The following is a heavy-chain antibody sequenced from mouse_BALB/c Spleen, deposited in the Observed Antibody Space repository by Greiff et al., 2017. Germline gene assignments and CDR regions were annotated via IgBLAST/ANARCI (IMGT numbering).Heavy chain of an antibody. D-gene: IGHD1-1*01. J-gene: IGHJ1*01. Sequence: EVKLVESGPGLVKPSQSLSLTCTVTGYSITSDYAWNWIRQFPGNKLEWMGYISYSGSTSYNPSLKSRISITRDTSKNQFFLQLNSVTTEDTATYYCARNYGSRTRYFDVWGAGTTVTVSS. V-gene: IGHV3-2*02. CDR3: ARNYGSRTRYFDV. CDR1: GYSITSDYA. CDR2: ISYSGST.